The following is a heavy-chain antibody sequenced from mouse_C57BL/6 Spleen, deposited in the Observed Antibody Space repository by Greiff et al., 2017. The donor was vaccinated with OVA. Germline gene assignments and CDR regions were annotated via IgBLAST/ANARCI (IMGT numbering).Heavy chain of an antibody. Sequence: QVQLQQSGAELVRPGASVTLSCKASGYTFTDYEMHWVKQTPVHGLEWIGAIDPETGGTAYNQKFKGKAILTADKSSSTAYMELRSLTSEDSAVYYCTNAYNSNPYYFDYWGQGTTLTVSS. D-gene: IGHD2-5*01. CDR1: GYTFTDYE. V-gene: IGHV1-15*01. CDR2: IDPETGGT. J-gene: IGHJ2*01. CDR3: TNAYNSNPYYFDY.